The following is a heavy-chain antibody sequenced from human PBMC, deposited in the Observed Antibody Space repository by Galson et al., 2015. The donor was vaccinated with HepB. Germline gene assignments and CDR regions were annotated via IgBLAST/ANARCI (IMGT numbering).Heavy chain of an antibody. CDR2: ISSSSSTI. V-gene: IGHV3-48*04. CDR1: GFTFSSYS. D-gene: IGHD1-26*01. J-gene: IGHJ4*02. Sequence: SLRLSCAASGFTFSSYSMNWVRQAPGKGLEWVSYISSSSSTIYYADSVKGRFTISRDNAKNSLYLQMNSLRAEDTAVYYCARGSGSYYNDYWGQGTLVTVSS. CDR3: ARGSGSYYNDY.